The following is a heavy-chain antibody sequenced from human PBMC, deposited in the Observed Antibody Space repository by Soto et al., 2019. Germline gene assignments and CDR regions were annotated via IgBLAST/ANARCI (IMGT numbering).Heavy chain of an antibody. CDR1: GFTFNNYA. J-gene: IGHJ4*02. CDR2: ISYDGSDK. CDR3: AKDSSEGYFDY. V-gene: IGHV3-30*18. Sequence: PGGSLRLSCAVSGFTFNNYAMHWVRQAPGKGLEWVAFISYDGSDKYYGDSVKGRFTISRDKSRNTLFLQMNSLRPEDTAVYYCAKDSSEGYFDYWGQGTLVTVSS.